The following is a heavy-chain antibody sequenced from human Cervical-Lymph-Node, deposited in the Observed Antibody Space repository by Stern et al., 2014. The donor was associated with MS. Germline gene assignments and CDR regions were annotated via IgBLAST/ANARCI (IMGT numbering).Heavy chain of an antibody. CDR2: ITPIFGTA. CDR1: GGTFSSYR. J-gene: IGHJ4*02. D-gene: IGHD6-13*01. Sequence: QDQLVQSGAEVKKPGSSVKVSCKVSGGTFSSYRITWVRQAPGQGLEWMGGITPIFGTANYAQKFQERVTITADESTSTAYMELSSLRSEDTAVYFCARRDGTSSRNGLAYWGQGTLVTVSS. CDR3: ARRDGTSSRNGLAY. V-gene: IGHV1-69*12.